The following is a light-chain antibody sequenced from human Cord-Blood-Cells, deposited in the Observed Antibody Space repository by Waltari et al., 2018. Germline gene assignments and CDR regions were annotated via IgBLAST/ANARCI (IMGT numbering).Light chain of an antibody. CDR3: QQYGSSPYT. Sequence: EIVLTQSPGTLSLSPGERATLSCRASQSVSSSYLAWYQQKPGQAPRHLIYGASSSATGIPNRFNGSGSGTDFHLTISRLDPEDFAVYYCQQYGSSPYTFGQGTKLEIK. CDR1: QSVSSSY. CDR2: GAS. J-gene: IGKJ2*01. V-gene: IGKV3-20*01.